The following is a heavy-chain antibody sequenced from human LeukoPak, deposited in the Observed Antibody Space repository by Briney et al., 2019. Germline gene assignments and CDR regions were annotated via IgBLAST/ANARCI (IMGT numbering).Heavy chain of an antibody. CDR1: GFTFTDFA. V-gene: IGHV3-23*01. D-gene: IGHD3-22*01. Sequence: SGGSLRLSCAASGFTFTDFAMNWVRQAPGKGLEWVSGIGGDGTNTDYADSVKGRFTISRDNSKNTLTLQMSSLRADDTAVHFCAKDARGYHRPIDHWGQGILVTVSS. CDR2: IGGDGTNT. J-gene: IGHJ4*02. CDR3: AKDARGYHRPIDH.